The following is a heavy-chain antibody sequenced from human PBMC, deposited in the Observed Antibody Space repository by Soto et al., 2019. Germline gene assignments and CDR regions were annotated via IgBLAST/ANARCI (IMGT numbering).Heavy chain of an antibody. D-gene: IGHD2-15*01. V-gene: IGHV4-30-4*01. CDR3: ARDLRYCSGGSCGRANWFDP. J-gene: IGHJ5*02. CDR2: IYYSGST. Sequence: SETLSLTCTVSGGSISSGDYYWSWIRQPPGKGLEWIGYIYYSGSTYYNPSLKSRVTISVDTSKNQFSLKLSSVTAADTAVYYCARDLRYCSGGSCGRANWFDPWGQGTLVTVSS. CDR1: GGSISSGDYY.